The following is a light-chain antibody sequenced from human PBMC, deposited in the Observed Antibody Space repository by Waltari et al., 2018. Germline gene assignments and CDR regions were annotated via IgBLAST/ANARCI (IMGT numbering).Light chain of an antibody. Sequence: QSVLTQPPSVSGAPGQRVTISCTGSSSNIGSGYDVHWYQHLPGTAPKLLIYDSNNRPSGGPDRFSGSKSGTSASLAITGLQAEDEADYYCQSYDSSLSGSYVFGTGTKVTVL. J-gene: IGLJ1*01. V-gene: IGLV1-40*01. CDR2: DSN. CDR3: QSYDSSLSGSYV. CDR1: SSNIGSGYD.